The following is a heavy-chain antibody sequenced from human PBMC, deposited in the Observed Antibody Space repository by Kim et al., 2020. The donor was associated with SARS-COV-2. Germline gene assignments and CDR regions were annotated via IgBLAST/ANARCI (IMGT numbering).Heavy chain of an antibody. Sequence: GGSLRLSCTTSGFTFTGYAMSWVRQAPGKGLEWVSSIDGSDGTTYYVDSVKGRFTISRDNSKNTLYLQMNSLRADDPAVDYCMKGGWGWIWDHWGQGT. J-gene: IGHJ4*02. CDR1: GFTFTGYA. V-gene: IGHV3-23*01. CDR3: MKGGWGWIWDH. D-gene: IGHD2-2*03. CDR2: IDGSDGTT.